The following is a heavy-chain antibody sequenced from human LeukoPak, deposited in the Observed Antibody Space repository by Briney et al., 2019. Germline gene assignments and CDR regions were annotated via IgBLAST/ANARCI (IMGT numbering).Heavy chain of an antibody. CDR3: AKDYIYGSLTNLFDH. V-gene: IGHV4-59*01. D-gene: IGHD3-10*01. J-gene: IGHJ4*02. Sequence: SETLSLTCTVSGGSISSYYWSWIRQPPGKGLEWIGYIYYSGSTNYNPSLKSRVTISVDTSKNQFSLKLSSVTAADTAVYYCAKDYIYGSLTNLFDHWGQGTLVTVSS. CDR2: IYYSGST. CDR1: GGSISSYY.